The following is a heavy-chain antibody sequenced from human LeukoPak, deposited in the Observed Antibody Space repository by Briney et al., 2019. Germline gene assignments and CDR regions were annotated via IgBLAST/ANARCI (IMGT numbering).Heavy chain of an antibody. CDR2: IWYNGTNK. CDR3: ARGLRGGRGWFDP. J-gene: IGHJ5*02. D-gene: IGHD2-15*01. Sequence: GGSLRLSCAASGFTFSSYGMHWVRQAPGKGLEWVALIWYNGTNKYYADSVKGRFTISRDNSKNTLYLQMNSLRVEDTAVYYCARGLRGGRGWFDPWGQGTLVTVSS. V-gene: IGHV3-33*01. CDR1: GFTFSSYG.